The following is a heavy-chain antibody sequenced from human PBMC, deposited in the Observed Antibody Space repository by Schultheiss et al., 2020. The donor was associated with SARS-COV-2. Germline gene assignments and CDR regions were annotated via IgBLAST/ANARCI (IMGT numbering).Heavy chain of an antibody. CDR3: ARGGTLYSSSLYYYYGMDV. J-gene: IGHJ6*02. D-gene: IGHD6-6*01. CDR2: IYYSGST. CDR1: GGSISSSSYY. V-gene: IGHV4-39*01. Sequence: SETLSLTCTVSGGSISSSSYYWGWIRQPPGKGLEWIGSIYYSGSTNYNPSLKSRVTISVDTSKNQFSLKLSSVTAADTAVYYCARGGTLYSSSLYYYYGMDVWGQGTTVTVSS.